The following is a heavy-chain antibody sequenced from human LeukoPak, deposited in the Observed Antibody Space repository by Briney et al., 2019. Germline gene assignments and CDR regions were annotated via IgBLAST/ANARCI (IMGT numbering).Heavy chain of an antibody. D-gene: IGHD2-15*01. J-gene: IGHJ5*02. V-gene: IGHV1-69*05. CDR3: ARLVAANWFDP. Sequence: ASVKVSCKASGGTFSSYAISWVRQVPGQGLEWMGGIIPIFGTANYAQKFQGRVTSTTDESTSTAYMELSSLRSEDTAVYYCARLVAANWFDPWGQGTLVTVSS. CDR1: GGTFSSYA. CDR2: IIPIFGTA.